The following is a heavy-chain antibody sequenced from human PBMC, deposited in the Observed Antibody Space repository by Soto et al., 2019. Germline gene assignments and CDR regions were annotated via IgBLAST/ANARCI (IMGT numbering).Heavy chain of an antibody. J-gene: IGHJ4*02. CDR2: IRSSVAGGTT. CDR1: GFTFNTAW. CDR3: TTPVMGTVTIYYFDY. V-gene: IGHV3-15*07. D-gene: IGHD4-17*01. Sequence: EVQLVESGGGLVKPGGSLRLSCAASGFTFNTAWMNWVRQAPGKGLEWVGHIRSSVAGGTTDYAAPVKDRFTISRDDSTNTRYLQMDSLRTEDTVVYYCTTPVMGTVTIYYFDYWGRGTLVTVSS.